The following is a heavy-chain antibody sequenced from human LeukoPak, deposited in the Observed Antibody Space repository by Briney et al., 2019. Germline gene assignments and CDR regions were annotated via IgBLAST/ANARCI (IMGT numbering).Heavy chain of an antibody. D-gene: IGHD4-17*01. Sequence: QPGRSLRLSCAASGFTFSSYAMHWVRQAPGKGLEWVAVISYDGSNKYYADSVKGRFTISRDNSKNTLYLQMNSLRAEDTAVYYCARDRTHRGDYVVDYWGQGTLVTVSS. J-gene: IGHJ4*02. CDR2: ISYDGSNK. CDR3: ARDRTHRGDYVVDY. CDR1: GFTFSSYA. V-gene: IGHV3-30-3*01.